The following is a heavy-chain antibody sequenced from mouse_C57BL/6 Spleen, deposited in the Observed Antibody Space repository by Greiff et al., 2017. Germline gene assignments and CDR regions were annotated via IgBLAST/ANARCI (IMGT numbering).Heavy chain of an antibody. V-gene: IGHV1-80*01. CDR3: ARRGYGYAMDY. CDR2: IYPGDGDT. J-gene: IGHJ4*01. CDR1: GYAFSSYW. D-gene: IGHD2-2*01. Sequence: VQLQQSGAELVKPGASVKISCKASGYAFSSYWMNWVKQRPGKGLEWIGQIYPGDGDTNYNGKFKGKATLTADKSSSTAYMQLSSLTSEDSAVDFCARRGYGYAMDYWGQGTSVTVSS.